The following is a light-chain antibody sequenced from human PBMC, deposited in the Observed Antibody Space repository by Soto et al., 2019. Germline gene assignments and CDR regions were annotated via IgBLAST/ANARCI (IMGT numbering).Light chain of an antibody. Sequence: ELVLTQSPATLSLSPGDRATLSCRASQSVSSYLAWYQQKTGQAPRLLIYDASNRATGIPDRFSGSGSGTDLNLTISRLEPEDFAVYFCQQYAGPPTTFGQGTRLEIK. CDR2: DAS. V-gene: IGKV3-11*01. J-gene: IGKJ5*01. CDR1: QSVSSY. CDR3: QQYAGPPTT.